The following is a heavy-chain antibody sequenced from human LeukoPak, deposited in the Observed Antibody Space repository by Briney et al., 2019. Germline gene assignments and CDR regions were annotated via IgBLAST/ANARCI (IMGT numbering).Heavy chain of an antibody. J-gene: IGHJ4*02. CDR2: ISSSSSTI. D-gene: IGHD1-14*01. CDR1: GFTFSSYS. V-gene: IGHV3-48*01. Sequence: GSLRLSCAASGFTFSSYSMNWVRQAPGKGLEWVSYISSSSSTICYADSVKGRFTISRDNAKNSLYLQMNSLRAEDTAVYYCANTAGYKVYWGQGTLVTVSS. CDR3: ANTAGYKVY.